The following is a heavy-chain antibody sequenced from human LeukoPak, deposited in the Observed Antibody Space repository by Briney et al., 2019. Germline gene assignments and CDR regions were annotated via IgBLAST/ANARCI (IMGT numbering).Heavy chain of an antibody. D-gene: IGHD2-15*01. J-gene: IGHJ6*03. CDR2: TIPMFGSA. V-gene: IGHV1-69*05. CDR1: IDTFDSYS. CDR3: ARVGRSRGSLPNSYYYMDV. Sequence: SVTVSFKASIDTFDSYSISWLRQAPGQGLEWMGGTIPMFGSANYAQKFQGRVTITTDQTTTTAYMELSRLSSEDTAVYYCARVGRSRGSLPNSYYYMDVWGKGTTVTVSS.